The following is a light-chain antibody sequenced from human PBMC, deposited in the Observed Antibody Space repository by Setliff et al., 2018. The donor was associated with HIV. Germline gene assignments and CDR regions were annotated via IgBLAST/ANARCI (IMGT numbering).Light chain of an antibody. CDR1: SSDVGNYNL. CDR3: SSYTSTDTWV. J-gene: IGLJ3*02. V-gene: IGLV2-14*02. Sequence: LTQPASVSGSPGQSITLSCTGTSSDVGNYNLVSWYQQHPGKAPKLMIYEVTKRPSGVSNRFSGSKSGNTASLTISGLQAEDEADYYCSSYTSTDTWVFGGGTKVTVL. CDR2: EVT.